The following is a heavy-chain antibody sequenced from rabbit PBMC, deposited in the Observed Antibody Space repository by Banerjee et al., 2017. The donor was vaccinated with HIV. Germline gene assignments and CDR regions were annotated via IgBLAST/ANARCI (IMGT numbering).Heavy chain of an antibody. Sequence: QSLEESGGGLVKPGASLTLTCTASGVSFSSNWICWVRQAPGKGLEWIACIDTSDGDTDYANWPKGRFTISKASSTTVTLKMTSLTAADTATYFCARNYVNVFDPWGPGTLVTVS. CDR3: ARNYVNVFDP. V-gene: IGHV1S40*01. D-gene: IGHD1-1*01. CDR1: GVSFSSNW. J-gene: IGHJ2*01. CDR2: IDTSDGDT.